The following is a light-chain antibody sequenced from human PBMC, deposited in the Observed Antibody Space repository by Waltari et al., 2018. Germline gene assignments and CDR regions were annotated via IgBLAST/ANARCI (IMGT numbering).Light chain of an antibody. J-gene: IGKJ3*01. Sequence: DIQMTQSPSSLSASVGDTVTITCQASQGIGNNLNWFQQKPGKAPKLLIYRASTLKSGIPSRFSGSGSGTDFPLTISSLQPEDFATYYCQQGYSYPFTFGPGTKLDIK. CDR2: RAS. CDR1: QGIGNN. CDR3: QQGYSYPFT. V-gene: IGKV1-16*01.